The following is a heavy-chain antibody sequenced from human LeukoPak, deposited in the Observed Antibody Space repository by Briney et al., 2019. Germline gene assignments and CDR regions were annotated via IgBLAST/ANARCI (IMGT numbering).Heavy chain of an antibody. D-gene: IGHD3-10*01. CDR3: ARNAYGSGSSW. CDR1: GASISSGSSY. J-gene: IGHJ4*02. Sequence: SETLSLTCSVSGASISSGSSYWSWIRQPAGEGLEWIGRIHNSGGTIYNPSLNSRVTISIDTSKNQVSLKLTSVTAADTAVYYCARNAYGSGSSWWGQGALVTVSS. V-gene: IGHV4-61*02. CDR2: IHNSGGT.